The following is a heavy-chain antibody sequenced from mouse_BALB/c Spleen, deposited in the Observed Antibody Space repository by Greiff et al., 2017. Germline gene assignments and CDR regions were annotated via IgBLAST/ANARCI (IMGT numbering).Heavy chain of an antibody. Sequence: QVQLQQPGAELVKPGAPVKLSCKASGYTFTSYWMNWVKQRPGRGLEWIGRIDPSDSETHYNQKFKDKATLTVDKSSSTAYIQLSSLTSEDSAVYYCAGWLLLDYWGQGTTLTVSS. CDR1: GYTFTSYW. J-gene: IGHJ2*01. CDR2: IDPSDSET. V-gene: IGHV1-69*02. D-gene: IGHD2-3*01. CDR3: AGWLLLDY.